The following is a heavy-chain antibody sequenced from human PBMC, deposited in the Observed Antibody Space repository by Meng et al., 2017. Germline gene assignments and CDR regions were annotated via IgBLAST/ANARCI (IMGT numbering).Heavy chain of an antibody. CDR2: IWYDGSNK. Sequence: GESLKISCAASGFTFKSFEMNWVRQAPGKGLEWVAVIWYDGSNKYYADSVKGRFTISRDNSKNTLYLQMNSLRAEDTAVYYCARDIDYWGQGTLVTVSS. CDR3: ARDIDY. CDR1: GFTFKSFE. V-gene: IGHV3-33*08. J-gene: IGHJ4*02.